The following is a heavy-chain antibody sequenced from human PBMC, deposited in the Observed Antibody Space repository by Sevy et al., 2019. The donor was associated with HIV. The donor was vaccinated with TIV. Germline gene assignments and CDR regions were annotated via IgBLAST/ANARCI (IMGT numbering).Heavy chain of an antibody. CDR3: GKDLTRRYSSSSGDFDY. CDR2: IRYDGSTK. V-gene: IGHV3-30*02. D-gene: IGHD6-6*01. Sequence: GGSLRLSCAASGFTFSIYGMHWVRQAPGKGLEWVACIRYDGSTKYYADSVKGRFTISRDNSKNTLYLQMNSLRAEDTAAYYGGKDLTRRYSSSSGDFDYWGQGTMVTVSS. J-gene: IGHJ4*02. CDR1: GFTFSIYG.